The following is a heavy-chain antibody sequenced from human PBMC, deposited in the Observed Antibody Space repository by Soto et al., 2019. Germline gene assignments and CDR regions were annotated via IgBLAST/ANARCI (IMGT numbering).Heavy chain of an antibody. Sequence: GESLKISCKGSKYDFNIYWINWVRQMPGKGLEWVGRIDPSDSYINYSPSFQGLVSISVDKSTTTAYLQWTSLKASDTAMYYCARLGGTHYGMDVWGQGTTVTVSS. D-gene: IGHD2-15*01. J-gene: IGHJ6*02. V-gene: IGHV5-10-1*01. CDR1: KYDFNIYW. CDR3: ARLGGTHYGMDV. CDR2: IDPSDSYI.